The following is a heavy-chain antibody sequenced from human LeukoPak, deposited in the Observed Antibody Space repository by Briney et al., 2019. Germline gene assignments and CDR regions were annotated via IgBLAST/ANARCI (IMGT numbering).Heavy chain of an antibody. CDR3: ERGASSRFEH. J-gene: IGHJ4*02. Sequence: PSETLSLTCAVYGGSFSGYYWSWIRQPPGKGLEWIGYIYYSGSTNYNPSLKSRVTISVDTSKNQFSLKLSSVTAADTAVYYCERGASSRFEHWGQGTLVTVSS. D-gene: IGHD6-13*01. CDR2: IYYSGST. V-gene: IGHV4-59*12. CDR1: GGSFSGYY.